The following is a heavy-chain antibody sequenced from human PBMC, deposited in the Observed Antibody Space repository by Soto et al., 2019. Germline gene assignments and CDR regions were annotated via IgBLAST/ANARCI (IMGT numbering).Heavy chain of an antibody. J-gene: IGHJ4*02. CDR2: ISSSGSTI. CDR3: ARDGAAAALRQKRRFDY. Sequence: QVQLLESGGGLVKPGGSLRLSCAASGFTFSDYYMSWIRQAPGKGLEWVSYISSSGSTIYYAGSVKGRFTISRDNAKNSLYLQMNSLRAEDTAVYYCARDGAAAALRQKRRFDYWGQGSLFTVAS. V-gene: IGHV3-11*01. CDR1: GFTFSDYY. D-gene: IGHD6-13*01.